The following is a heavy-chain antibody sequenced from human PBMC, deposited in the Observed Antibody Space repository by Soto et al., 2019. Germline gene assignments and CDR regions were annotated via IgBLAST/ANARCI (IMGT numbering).Heavy chain of an antibody. CDR1: GFTFSNYW. CDR2: IDSDGSRI. Sequence: EVQLLESGGGLVQPGESLSLTCAASGFTFSNYWMQWVRQAPGKGLVWVSRIDSDGSRITYADFVKGRFTISRDNPKNTVYLHMNILTAEDTAVYYCVRTSLVVAVATREDFWGQGTLVTFSS. J-gene: IGHJ4*02. CDR3: VRTSLVVAVATREDF. D-gene: IGHD2-15*01. V-gene: IGHV3-74*01.